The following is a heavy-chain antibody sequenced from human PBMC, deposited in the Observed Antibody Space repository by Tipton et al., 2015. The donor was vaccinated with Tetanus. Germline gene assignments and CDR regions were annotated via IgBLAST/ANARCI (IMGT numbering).Heavy chain of an antibody. D-gene: IGHD3-22*01. V-gene: IGHV3-66*01. Sequence: GSLRLSCAASGFSVSTNYMNWVRQAPGKGLEWVSVIYSGGTTYYAGSVKDRFTISRDISKNTVDLQMNSLRVEDTAVYFCARDGYSSGYSDYWGQGSLVTVSS. CDR1: GFSVSTNY. CDR2: IYSGGTT. J-gene: IGHJ4*02. CDR3: ARDGYSSGYSDY.